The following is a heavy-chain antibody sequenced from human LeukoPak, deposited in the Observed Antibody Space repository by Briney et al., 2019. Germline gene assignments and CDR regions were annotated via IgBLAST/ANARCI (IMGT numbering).Heavy chain of an antibody. CDR2: IIPIFDTA. V-gene: IGHV1-69*05. CDR1: GGTFSSYA. J-gene: IGHJ1*01. D-gene: IGHD4-17*01. CDR3: ARDPVYGDYGVEYFQH. Sequence: ASVKVSCKASGGTFSSYAISWVRQAPGQGLEWMGGIIPIFDTANYAQKFQGRVTITTDESTSTAYMELSSLRSEDTAVYYCARDPVYGDYGVEYFQHWGQGTLVTVSS.